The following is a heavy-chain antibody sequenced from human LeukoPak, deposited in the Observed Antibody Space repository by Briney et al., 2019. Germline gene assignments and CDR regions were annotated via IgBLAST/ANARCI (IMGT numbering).Heavy chain of an antibody. V-gene: IGHV3-43*01. D-gene: IGHD6-19*01. J-gene: IGHJ4*02. CDR1: GFTFSNYG. CDR3: AKDRYSSGWHYYFDY. Sequence: GRSLRLSCEASGFTFSNYGMHWVRQAPGKGLEWVSLISWDGGSTYYADSVKGRFTISRDNSKNSLYLQMNSLRTEDTALYYCAKDRYSSGWHYYFDYWGQGTLVTVSS. CDR2: ISWDGGST.